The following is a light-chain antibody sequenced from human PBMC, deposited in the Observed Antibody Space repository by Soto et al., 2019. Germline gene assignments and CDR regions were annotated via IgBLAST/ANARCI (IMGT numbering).Light chain of an antibody. V-gene: IGKV1-5*01. CDR1: QSINAW. Sequence: DIPMTPAPSPLSASVGDRVTITCRASQSINAWLAWYQQKPGKAPKLLIYDVSTLDSGVPSRFSGSASGTEFTLTISNLESDDFATYYCQQYHRYSTFGQGTKVDIK. J-gene: IGKJ1*01. CDR2: DVS. CDR3: QQYHRYST.